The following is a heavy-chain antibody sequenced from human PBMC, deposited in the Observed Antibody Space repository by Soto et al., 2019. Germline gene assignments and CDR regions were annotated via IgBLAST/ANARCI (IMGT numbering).Heavy chain of an antibody. CDR1: GYSFTSYW. CDR2: IYPGDSDT. CDR3: ARVRQRACSGGSCYFDY. D-gene: IGHD2-15*01. V-gene: IGHV5-51*01. Sequence: GESLKISCKGSGYSFTSYWIGWGRQMPGKGLEWMGIIYPGDSDTRYSPSFQGQVTISADKSISTAYLQGSSLKASDTAMYYCARVRQRACSGGSCYFDYWGQGTL. J-gene: IGHJ4*02.